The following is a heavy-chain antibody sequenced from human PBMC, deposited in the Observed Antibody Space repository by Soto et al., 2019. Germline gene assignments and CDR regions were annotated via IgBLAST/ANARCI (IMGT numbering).Heavy chain of an antibody. Sequence: GESLKISCQGSGYTFSSSWIGWVRQMPGKGLEWMGSIYPGDSDTRYSPSFQGQVTISADMSISTAYVQWRSLKASDTAMYYCARQHSQDGYNPYYFHYWGQGTLVTVSS. CDR3: ARQHSQDGYNPYYFHY. D-gene: IGHD5-12*01. CDR1: GYTFSSSW. CDR2: IYPGDSDT. V-gene: IGHV5-51*01. J-gene: IGHJ4*02.